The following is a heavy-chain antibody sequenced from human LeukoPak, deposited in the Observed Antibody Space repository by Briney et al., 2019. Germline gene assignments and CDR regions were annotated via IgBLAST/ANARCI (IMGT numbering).Heavy chain of an antibody. V-gene: IGHV7-4-1*02. CDR1: GYTFTTYA. D-gene: IGHD5-18*01. CDR3: GRDPKLGIRGYTYGYIDF. Sequence: ASVKVSCKTSGYTFTTYAISWVRQAPGQGLEWMGWINTNTGNPTYAQGFFTGRYVFSLDTSVNTAYLQITGLKADDAAVYYCGRDPKLGIRGYTYGYIDFWGQGTLVTVAS. CDR2: INTNTGNP. J-gene: IGHJ4*02.